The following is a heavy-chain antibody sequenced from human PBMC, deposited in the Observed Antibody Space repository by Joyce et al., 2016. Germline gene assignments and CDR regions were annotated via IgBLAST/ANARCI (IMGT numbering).Heavy chain of an antibody. CDR3: AREYGGTFYFDY. V-gene: IGHV1-2*02. Sequence: QVQLVQSGAEVKNPGASVKVSCKASGFSFSGYYIHWGLQAPGQGLEWMGWINPDRGDTIYAQKFQGRVTMTRDTSISTVYLELGRLTSDDTALYYCAREYGGTFYFDYWGQVTLVTVSS. J-gene: IGHJ4*02. CDR2: INPDRGDT. CDR1: GFSFSGYY. D-gene: IGHD4-23*01.